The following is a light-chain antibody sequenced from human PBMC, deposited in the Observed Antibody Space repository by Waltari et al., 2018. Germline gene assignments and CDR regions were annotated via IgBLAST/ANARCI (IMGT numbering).Light chain of an antibody. Sequence: QSALTQPRSVSGSPGQSVAISCTGTSSDVGGYNYLPWYQQYPGTAPKLIIYDVTKRPSGVPDRFSGSKSGNTASLTISGLQAEDEADYYCCSYAGTYTPLFGGGTKLTVL. CDR2: DVT. CDR1: SSDVGGYNY. V-gene: IGLV2-11*01. CDR3: CSYAGTYTPL. J-gene: IGLJ2*01.